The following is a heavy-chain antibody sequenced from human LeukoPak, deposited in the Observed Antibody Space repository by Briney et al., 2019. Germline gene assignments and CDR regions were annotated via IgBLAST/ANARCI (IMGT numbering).Heavy chain of an antibody. Sequence: GGSLRLSCAASGFTVSSNYMNWVRQAPGKGLEWVSSISYSSDYIYYADSLKGRFTISRDNAKNSLYLQMNSLRAEDTAVYYCATPISGPIFGVWGQGTTVIVAS. J-gene: IGHJ6*02. CDR1: GFTVSSNY. D-gene: IGHD3-3*01. CDR2: ISYSSDYI. CDR3: ATPISGPIFGV. V-gene: IGHV3-21*01.